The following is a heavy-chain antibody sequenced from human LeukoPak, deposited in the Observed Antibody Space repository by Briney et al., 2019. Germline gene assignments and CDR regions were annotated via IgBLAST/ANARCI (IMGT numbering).Heavy chain of an antibody. Sequence: GASVKVSCKASGYTFTSYYIHWVRQAPGQGLEWMGMINPSGGATNYAQKFQDRVTMTRDMSTSTVFMELSSLRSEDTALYYCARVHHYFDIAFDYWGQGTLVTVSS. CDR3: ARVHHYFDIAFDY. CDR1: GYTFTSYY. V-gene: IGHV1-46*01. D-gene: IGHD3-22*01. CDR2: INPSGGAT. J-gene: IGHJ4*02.